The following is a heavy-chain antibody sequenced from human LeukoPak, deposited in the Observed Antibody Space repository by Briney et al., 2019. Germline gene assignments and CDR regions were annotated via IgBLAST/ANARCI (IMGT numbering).Heavy chain of an antibody. CDR3: ASGSGIYSHLVFDI. J-gene: IGHJ3*02. CDR2: IYHSGST. V-gene: IGHV4-38-2*02. D-gene: IGHD1-26*01. Sequence: PSETLSLTCNVSGYSISSGYYWGWIRQPPGKGLEWIGSIYHSGSTYYNPSLKSRVTISVDTSKNQFSLKLSSVTAADTAVYYCASGSGIYSHLVFDIWGQGTMVTVSS. CDR1: GYSISSGYY.